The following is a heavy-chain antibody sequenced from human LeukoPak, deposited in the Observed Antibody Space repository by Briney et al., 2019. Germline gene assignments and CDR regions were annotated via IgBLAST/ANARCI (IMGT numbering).Heavy chain of an antibody. J-gene: IGHJ4*02. D-gene: IGHD3-10*01. CDR2: INSDGSST. CDR1: GFTFSSYA. V-gene: IGHV3-74*01. Sequence: QAGGSLRLSCAASGFTFSSYAMSWVRQAPGKGLVWVSRINSDGSSTSYADSVKGRFTISRDNAKNTLYLQMNSLRAEDTAVYYCARGGRGSGSYYLGFDYWGQGTLVTVSS. CDR3: ARGGRGSGSYYLGFDY.